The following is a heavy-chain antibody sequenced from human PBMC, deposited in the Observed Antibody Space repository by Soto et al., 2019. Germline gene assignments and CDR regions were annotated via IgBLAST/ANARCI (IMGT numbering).Heavy chain of an antibody. D-gene: IGHD3-22*01. J-gene: IGHJ6*02. CDR2: IIPIFGTA. Sequence: SVKVSCRASGGTFSSYAISWVRQASGQGLEWMGGIIPIFGTANYAQKFQGRVTITADESTSTAYMELSSLRSEDTAVYYCARSIADYYYDSSGYLSYGPKPYYGMDALG. CDR3: ARSIADYYYDSSGYLSYGPKPYYGMDA. V-gene: IGHV1-69*13. CDR1: GGTFSSYA.